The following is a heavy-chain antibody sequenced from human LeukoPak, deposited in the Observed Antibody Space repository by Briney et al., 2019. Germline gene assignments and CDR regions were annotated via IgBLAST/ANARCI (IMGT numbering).Heavy chain of an antibody. CDR3: ANARLHCSSTSCYSNYYYGMDV. CDR2: INPSGGST. CDR1: GYTFTSYY. Sequence: ASVKVSCKASGYTFTSYYMHWVRQAPGQGLEWMGIINPSGGSTSYAQKFQGRVTMTRDTSTSTVYMELSSLRAEGTAVFYCANARLHCSSTSCYSNYYYGMDVWGQGTTVTV. V-gene: IGHV1-46*01. J-gene: IGHJ6*02. D-gene: IGHD2-2*02.